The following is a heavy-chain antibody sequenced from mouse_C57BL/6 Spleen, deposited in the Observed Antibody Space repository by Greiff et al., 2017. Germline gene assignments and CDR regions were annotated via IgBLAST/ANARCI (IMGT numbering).Heavy chain of an antibody. D-gene: IGHD1-1*01. Sequence: VKVVESGPGLVAPSQSLSITCTVSGFSLTSYAISWVRQPPGKGLEWLGVIWTGGGTNYNSALKSRLSISKDNSKSQVFLKMNSLQTDDTARYYCARNFGTTVVEPHWYFDVWGTGTTVTVSS. CDR1: GFSLTSYA. CDR3: ARNFGTTVVEPHWYFDV. V-gene: IGHV2-9-1*01. CDR2: IWTGGGT. J-gene: IGHJ1*03.